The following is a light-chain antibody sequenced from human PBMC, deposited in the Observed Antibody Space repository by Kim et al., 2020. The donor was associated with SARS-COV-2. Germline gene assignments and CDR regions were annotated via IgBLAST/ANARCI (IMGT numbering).Light chain of an antibody. CDR1: QSVSNSR. CDR2: DVS. V-gene: IGKV3-20*01. Sequence: SPGKRATLSCRASQSVSNSRLAWYQQKPGQAPRLLIYDVSSRATGITDRFSGSGSGTDFTLTISRLEPEDFAVYYCQQYGASSLTFGGGTKVDIK. J-gene: IGKJ4*01. CDR3: QQYGASSLT.